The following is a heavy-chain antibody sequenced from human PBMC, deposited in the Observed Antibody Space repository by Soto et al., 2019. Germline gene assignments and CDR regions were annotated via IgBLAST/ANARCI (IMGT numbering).Heavy chain of an antibody. D-gene: IGHD5-18*01. Sequence: PGGSLTLSCAASGFTFSVYYMSWIRQAPGQGLEWVSYISSSGSTIYYADSVKGRFTISRDNAKNSLYLQMNSLRAEDTAVYYCARDVQYSPNSKRFDYWGQGTLVTVSS. CDR1: GFTFSVYY. CDR2: ISSSGSTI. CDR3: ARDVQYSPNSKRFDY. V-gene: IGHV3-11*01. J-gene: IGHJ4*02.